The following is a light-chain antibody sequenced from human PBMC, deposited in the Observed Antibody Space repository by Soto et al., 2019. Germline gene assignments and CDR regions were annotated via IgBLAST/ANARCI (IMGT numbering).Light chain of an antibody. Sequence: QSALTQPASVSGSPGQSITISCTGTSSDVGSYNLVSWYQQHPGKAPKLMIYEGSKRLSGVSNRFSGSKSGNTASLTISGLQAEDEADYYCCSYAGSSDVVFGGGTKVTVL. CDR2: EGS. CDR3: CSYAGSSDVV. V-gene: IGLV2-23*01. J-gene: IGLJ2*01. CDR1: SSDVGSYNL.